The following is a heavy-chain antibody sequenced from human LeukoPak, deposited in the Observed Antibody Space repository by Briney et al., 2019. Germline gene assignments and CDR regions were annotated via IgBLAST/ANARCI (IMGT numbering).Heavy chain of an antibody. J-gene: IGHJ4*02. D-gene: IGHD2-2*01. V-gene: IGHV3-48*04. Sequence: GGSLRLSCAASGSTFSSHTMNWVRQAPGKGLEWVSYISSTSSVIYYADSVKGRFTISRDNAKSSLYLQMNSLRAEDTAVYYCARNLPAADYWGQGTLVTVSS. CDR1: GSTFSSHT. CDR2: ISSTSSVI. CDR3: ARNLPAADY.